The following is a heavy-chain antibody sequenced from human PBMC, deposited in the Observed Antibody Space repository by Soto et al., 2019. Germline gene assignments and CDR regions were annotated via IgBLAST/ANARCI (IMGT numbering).Heavy chain of an antibody. V-gene: IGHV1-69*13. D-gene: IGHD5-12*01. CDR1: GGTFSSYA. J-gene: IGHJ4*02. CDR3: ARDAHVEMATYFDY. Sequence: SVKVSCKASGGTFSSYAISWVRQAPGQGLEWMGGIIPIFGTANYAQKFQGRVTITADESTSTAYMELSSLRSEDTAVYYCARDAHVEMATYFDYWGQGTLVTVPS. CDR2: IIPIFGTA.